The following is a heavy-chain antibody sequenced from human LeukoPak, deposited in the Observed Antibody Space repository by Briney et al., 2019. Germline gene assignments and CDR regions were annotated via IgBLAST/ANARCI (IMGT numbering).Heavy chain of an antibody. CDR3: ARGDYYDSSGYYGSDY. V-gene: IGHV1-69*05. CDR1: GGTLSSYA. J-gene: IGHJ4*02. D-gene: IGHD3-22*01. Sequence: ASVTVSCKASGGTLSSYAISWVRQAPGQGLEWMGGIIPIFGTANYAQKFQGRVTITTDESTSTAYMELSSLRSEDTAVYYCARGDYYDSSGYYGSDYWGQGTLVTVSS. CDR2: IIPIFGTA.